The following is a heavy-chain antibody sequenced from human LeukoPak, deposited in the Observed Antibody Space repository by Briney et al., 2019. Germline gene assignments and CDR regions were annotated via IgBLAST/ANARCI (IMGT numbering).Heavy chain of an antibody. J-gene: IGHJ4*02. D-gene: IGHD6-25*01. V-gene: IGHV3-7*01. CDR3: ATDGYSSARDY. CDR2: TKPDGSEK. Sequence: GGSLRLSCAASGFSFNSYWMSWVRQAPGKGLEWVANTKPDGSEKYYVDSVRGRFTISRDNAKNLLYLQMSNLRAEDTAVYYCATDGYSSARDYWGQGTVVTVSS. CDR1: GFSFNSYW.